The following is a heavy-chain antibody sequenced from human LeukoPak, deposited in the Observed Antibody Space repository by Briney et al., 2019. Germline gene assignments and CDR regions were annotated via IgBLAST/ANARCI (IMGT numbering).Heavy chain of an antibody. CDR3: ARRRSLGFDP. V-gene: IGHV4-59*01. J-gene: IGHJ5*02. CDR2: IYYSGST. CDR1: GGSISSYY. Sequence: SETLSLTCTVSGGSISSYYWSWIRQPPGKGLEWIGYIYYSGSTNYNPSLKSRVTTSVDTSKNQFSLKLSSVTAADTAVYYCARRRSLGFDPWGQGTLVTVSS.